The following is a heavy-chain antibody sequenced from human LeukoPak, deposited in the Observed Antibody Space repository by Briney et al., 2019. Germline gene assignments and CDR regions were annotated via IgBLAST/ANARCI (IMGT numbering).Heavy chain of an antibody. D-gene: IGHD3-22*01. CDR3: AKPYYYDSSGYYSVDY. CDR1: GFTFSSYG. J-gene: IGHJ4*02. V-gene: IGHV3-30*02. Sequence: PGGSLRLSCAASGFTFSSYGMHWVRQAPGKGLERVAFIRYDGSNKYYADSVKGRFTISRDNSKNTLYLQMNSLRAEDTAVYYCAKPYYYDSSGYYSVDYWGQGTLVTVSS. CDR2: IRYDGSNK.